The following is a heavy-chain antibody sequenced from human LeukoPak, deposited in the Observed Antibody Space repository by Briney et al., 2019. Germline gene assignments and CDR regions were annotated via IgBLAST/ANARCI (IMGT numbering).Heavy chain of an antibody. CDR2: ISGSGGST. Sequence: PGGSLRLSCAASGFTFSSYAMSWVRQAPGKGLEWVSAISGSGGSTYYADSVKGRFTISRDNSKNTLYLQMNSLRAEDTAVYYCAKRLLSDYYDSSGYRYAFDIWGQGTMVTVSS. D-gene: IGHD3-22*01. J-gene: IGHJ3*02. V-gene: IGHV3-23*01. CDR3: AKRLLSDYYDSSGYRYAFDI. CDR1: GFTFSSYA.